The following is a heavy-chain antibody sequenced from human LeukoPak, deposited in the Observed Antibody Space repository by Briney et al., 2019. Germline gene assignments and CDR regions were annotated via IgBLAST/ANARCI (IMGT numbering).Heavy chain of an antibody. J-gene: IGHJ6*03. CDR3: ARDYSNSGPYYYYYMDV. V-gene: IGHV4-34*01. Sequence: SETLSLTCAVYGESFSDYYWSWIRQPPGKGLEWIGSIYYSGSTYYHPSLKSRVTISVDTSKNQFSLKLSSVTAADTAVYYCARDYSNSGPYYYYYMDVWGKGTTVTVSS. D-gene: IGHD4-11*01. CDR1: GESFSDYY. CDR2: IYYSGST.